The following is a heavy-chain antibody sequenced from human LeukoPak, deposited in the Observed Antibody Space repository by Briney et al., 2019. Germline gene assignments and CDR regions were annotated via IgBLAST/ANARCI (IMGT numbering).Heavy chain of an antibody. Sequence: GASVKVSCKASGGTFSSYAISWVRQAPGQGLEWMGRIIPILGIANYAQKFQGRVTITADKSTSTAYMELSSLRSEDTAVYYCARGDSQGSSGWYFGAFDIWGQGTMVTVSS. V-gene: IGHV1-69*04. CDR3: ARGDSQGSSGWYFGAFDI. CDR2: IIPILGIA. D-gene: IGHD6-19*01. CDR1: GGTFSSYA. J-gene: IGHJ3*02.